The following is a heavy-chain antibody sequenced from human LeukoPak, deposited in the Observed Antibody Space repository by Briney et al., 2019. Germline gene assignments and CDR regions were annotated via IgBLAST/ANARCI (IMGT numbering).Heavy chain of an antibody. J-gene: IGHJ3*02. CDR1: GGTFSSHA. Sequence: GASVKVSCKASGGTFSSHAINWVRQAPGQGLEWMGGIIPIFGTSNYAQKFQGRVTITADESTSTAYMELSSLRSEDTAVYYCARVGGAAAIIGAFDIWGQGTMVTVSS. CDR2: IIPIFGTS. V-gene: IGHV1-69*13. D-gene: IGHD1-26*01. CDR3: ARVGGAAAIIGAFDI.